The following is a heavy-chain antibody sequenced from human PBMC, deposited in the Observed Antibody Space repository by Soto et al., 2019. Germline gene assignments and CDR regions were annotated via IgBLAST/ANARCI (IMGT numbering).Heavy chain of an antibody. CDR2: INSDGSST. V-gene: IGHV3-74*01. J-gene: IGHJ4*02. CDR1: GFTFSSYW. D-gene: IGHD5-18*01. CDR3: ARGYSYGDLFY. Sequence: EVQLVESGAGLVQPAGSLRLYCAASGFTFSSYWLHWVRQAPGKGLVWVSRINSDGSSTSYADSVKGRFTIYRDHAKTTLYLQMNSLRCEDTAVFYCARGYSYGDLFYWGQGTLVTVSS.